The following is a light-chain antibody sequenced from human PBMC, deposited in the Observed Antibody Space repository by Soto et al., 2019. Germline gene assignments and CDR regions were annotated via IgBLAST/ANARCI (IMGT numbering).Light chain of an antibody. CDR2: AAS. CDR3: QHYKSASLT. CDR1: QGIRNY. J-gene: IGKJ3*01. V-gene: IGKV1-27*01. Sequence: DIQMTQSPSSLSAAVGDRVTITCRASQGIRNYLAWYQQKPGKVPKLLIYAASTLQSGVPSRFSGGGSGTDFTLSISSLQPEDVANYYCQHYKSASLTFGPGTRVDFK.